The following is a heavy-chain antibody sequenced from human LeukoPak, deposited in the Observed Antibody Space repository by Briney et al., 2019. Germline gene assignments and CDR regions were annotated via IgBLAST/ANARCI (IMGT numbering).Heavy chain of an antibody. J-gene: IGHJ4*02. CDR2: IIPILGIA. V-gene: IGHV1-69*04. CDR3: ARISSGYQLDY. D-gene: IGHD3-22*01. Sequence: SVKVSCKASGGTFSSYAISWVRQAPGQGLEWMGRIIPILGIANYAQKFQGRVTITADKSTSTAYMELSSLRSEDTAVYYCARISSGYQLDYWGQGTLVTVSS. CDR1: GGTFSSYA.